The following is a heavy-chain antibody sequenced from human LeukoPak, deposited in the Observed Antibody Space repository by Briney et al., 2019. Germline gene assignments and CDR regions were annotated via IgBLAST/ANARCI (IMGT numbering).Heavy chain of an antibody. Sequence: GGSLRLSCAASGFTFSSYAMHWVRQAPGKGLEWVAVISYDGSNKYYADSVKGRFTISRDNSKNTLYLQMNSLRAEDTAVYYCARGVPGGVVVIDYFDYWGQGTLVTVSS. D-gene: IGHD3-22*01. CDR2: ISYDGSNK. CDR1: GFTFSSYA. J-gene: IGHJ4*02. V-gene: IGHV3-30*04. CDR3: ARGVPGGVVVIDYFDY.